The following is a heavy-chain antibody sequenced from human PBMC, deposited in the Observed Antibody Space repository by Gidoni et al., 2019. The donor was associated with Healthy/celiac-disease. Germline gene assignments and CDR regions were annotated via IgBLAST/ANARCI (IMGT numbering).Heavy chain of an antibody. CDR1: GGSFSGYY. CDR2: INHSGST. D-gene: IGHD3-22*01. V-gene: IGHV4-34*01. CDR3: ARIYYDSSGYDLDDDY. J-gene: IGHJ4*02. Sequence: QVQLQQWGAGLLKPSETPSLTCAVYGGSFSGYYWSWIRQPQGKGLEWIGDINHSGSTNYNPSLKSRVTISVDSSKNQFSRKLSSVTAADTAVYYCARIYYDSSGYDLDDDYWGQGTLVTVSS.